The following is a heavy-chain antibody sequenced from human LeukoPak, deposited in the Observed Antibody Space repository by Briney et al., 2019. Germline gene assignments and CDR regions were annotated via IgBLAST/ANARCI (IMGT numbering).Heavy chain of an antibody. Sequence: PGGSLRLSCAASGFTFSSYSMNWVRQAPGKGLEWVSSISSSSSYIYYADSVKGRFTISRDNAKNSLYLQMNSLRAEDTAVYYCARIPDYDYVWGSYYYYYYMDVWGKGTTVTVSS. CDR1: GFTFSSYS. CDR3: ARIPDYDYVWGSYYYYYYMDV. D-gene: IGHD3-16*01. CDR2: ISSSSSYI. J-gene: IGHJ6*03. V-gene: IGHV3-21*01.